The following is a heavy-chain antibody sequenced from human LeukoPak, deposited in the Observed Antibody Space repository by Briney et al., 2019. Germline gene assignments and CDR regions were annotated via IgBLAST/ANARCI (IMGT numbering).Heavy chain of an antibody. V-gene: IGHV4-59*08. CDR3: ARVKTYYDILTGYFDY. D-gene: IGHD3-9*01. Sequence: SETLSLTCTVSGGSISSYYWSWIRQPPGKGLEWIGYIYYSGSTSYNPSLKSRVTIVDTSKKQFSLKLSSVTAADTAVYYCARVKTYYDILTGYFDYWGQGTLVTVSS. J-gene: IGHJ4*02. CDR2: IYYSGST. CDR1: GGSISSYY.